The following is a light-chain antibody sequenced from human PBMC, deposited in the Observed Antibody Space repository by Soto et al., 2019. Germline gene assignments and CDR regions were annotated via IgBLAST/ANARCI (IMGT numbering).Light chain of an antibody. Sequence: DILLTQSPSTLSASLGERATITCRASQSASGWLAWYQQKPGKAPRLLIYNTSNLESGVPSRFSGSGSGTEFTLTISSLQPDDFATYYCQQDKNYPRTFGQGTKLEIK. CDR1: QSASGW. CDR2: NTS. V-gene: IGKV1-5*03. J-gene: IGKJ1*01. CDR3: QQDKNYPRT.